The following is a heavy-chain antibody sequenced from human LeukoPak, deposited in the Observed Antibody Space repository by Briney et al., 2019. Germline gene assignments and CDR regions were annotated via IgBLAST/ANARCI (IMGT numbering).Heavy chain of an antibody. CDR3: ARINVAVAGTDAFDI. CDR1: GGSISSYY. J-gene: IGHJ3*02. D-gene: IGHD6-19*01. Sequence: SETLSLTCTVSGGSISSYYWSWIRQPPGKGLEWIGYIYYSGSTNYNPSLKSRVTISVDTSKNQFSLKLSSVTAADTAVYYCARINVAVAGTDAFDIWGQGTMVTVSS. CDR2: IYYSGST. V-gene: IGHV4-59*01.